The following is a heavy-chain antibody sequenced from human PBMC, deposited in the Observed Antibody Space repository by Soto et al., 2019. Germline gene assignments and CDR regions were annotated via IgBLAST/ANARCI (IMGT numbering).Heavy chain of an antibody. CDR1: GGFFSGYY. V-gene: IGHV4-34*01. J-gene: IGHJ4*02. CDR3: ARGWQLVPDY. Sequence: PSETLSLTCAVYGGFFSGYYWSWIRQPPGKGLEWIGEINHSGSTNYNPSLKSRVTISVDTSKNQFSLKLSSVTAADTAVYYCARGWQLVPDYWGQGTLVTVSS. CDR2: INHSGST. D-gene: IGHD6-6*01.